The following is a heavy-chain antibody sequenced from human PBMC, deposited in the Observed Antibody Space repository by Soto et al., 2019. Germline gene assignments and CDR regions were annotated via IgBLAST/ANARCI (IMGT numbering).Heavy chain of an antibody. J-gene: IGHJ6*03. Sequence: GASVKVSCKASGYTFTSYAMHWVRQAPGQRLEWMGWINANSGNTGYAQKFQGRVTMTRNTSISTAYMELSSLRSEDTAVYYCASRYYYGSGSLWDYYYYYMDVWGKGTTVTVSS. CDR3: ASRYYYGSGSLWDYYYYYMDV. D-gene: IGHD3-10*01. V-gene: IGHV1-8*02. CDR1: GYTFTSYA. CDR2: INANSGNT.